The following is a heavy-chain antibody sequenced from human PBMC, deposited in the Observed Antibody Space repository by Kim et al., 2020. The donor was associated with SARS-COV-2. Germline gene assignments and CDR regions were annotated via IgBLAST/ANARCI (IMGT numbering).Heavy chain of an antibody. CDR1: GFTFDDYA. Sequence: GGSLRLSCAASGFTFDDYAMHWVRQAPGKGLEWVSGISWNSGSIGYADSVKGRFTISRDNAKNSLYLQMNSLRAEDTALYYCAKELELRGAFDIWGQGTMVTVSS. V-gene: IGHV3-9*01. D-gene: IGHD1-7*01. J-gene: IGHJ3*02. CDR2: ISWNSGSI. CDR3: AKELELRGAFDI.